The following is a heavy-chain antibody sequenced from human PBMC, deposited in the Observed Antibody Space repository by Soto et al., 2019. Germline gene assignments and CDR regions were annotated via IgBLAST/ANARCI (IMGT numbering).Heavy chain of an antibody. CDR1: GGSISSGGYY. Sequence: PSETLSLTCTVSGGSISSGGYYWSWIRQHPGKGLEWIGYIYYSGSTYYNPSLKSRVTISVDTSKNQFSLKLSSVTAADTAVYYCARGGNYGDEYFQHWGQGTLVTVSS. CDR3: ARGGNYGDEYFQH. V-gene: IGHV4-31*03. J-gene: IGHJ1*01. D-gene: IGHD4-17*01. CDR2: IYYSGST.